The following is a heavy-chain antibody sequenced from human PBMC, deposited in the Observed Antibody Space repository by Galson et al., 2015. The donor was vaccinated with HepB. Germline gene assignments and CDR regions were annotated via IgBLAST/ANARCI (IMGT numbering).Heavy chain of an antibody. CDR3: ARLGNSWLPFDS. J-gene: IGHJ4*02. CDR2: IDPSDSYT. D-gene: IGHD6-13*01. V-gene: IGHV5-10-1*01. CDR1: GYSYTSHW. Sequence: QSGAEVKKPGESLKISCKGSGYSYTSHWISWVRQMPGKGLEWMGTIDPSDSYTNYSPSFQGHATISVDKSISTAYLQWSSLKASDTAMYYCARLGNSWLPFDSWGQGTLVTVSS.